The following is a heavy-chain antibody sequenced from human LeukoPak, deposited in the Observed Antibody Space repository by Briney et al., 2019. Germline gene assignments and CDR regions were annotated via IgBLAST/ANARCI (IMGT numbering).Heavy chain of an antibody. J-gene: IGHJ6*03. D-gene: IGHD6-19*01. CDR2: IYYSGGT. Sequence: SETLSLTCTVSGGSISSYYWSWIGQPPGKGLEWIGYIYYSGGTNYNPSLKSRVTISVDTSKNQFSLKLSSLTAADTAVYYCGRTTEGYRRGWYPDQAYYYYMDVWGKGTTVTISS. CDR3: GRTTEGYRRGWYPDQAYYYYMDV. CDR1: GGSISSYY. V-gene: IGHV4-59*01.